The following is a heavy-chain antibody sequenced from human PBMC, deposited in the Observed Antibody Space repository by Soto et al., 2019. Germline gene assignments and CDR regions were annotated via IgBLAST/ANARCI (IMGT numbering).Heavy chain of an antibody. V-gene: IGHV3-48*02. CDR1: GFTFSTYS. CDR3: ARGGRPIDY. J-gene: IGHJ4*02. Sequence: GGSLRLSCAASGFTFSTYSMTWVRQAPGKGLEWVSYITSYSSTIYYADSVKGRFTISRDNAKNSLYLQMDSLRDEDTAVYYCARGGRPIDYSGQGTLVTVSS. CDR2: ITSYSSTI.